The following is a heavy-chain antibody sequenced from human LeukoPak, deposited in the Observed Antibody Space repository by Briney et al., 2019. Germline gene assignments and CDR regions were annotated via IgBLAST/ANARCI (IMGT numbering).Heavy chain of an antibody. V-gene: IGHV4-39*01. CDR2: IYYIGST. CDR1: GGSISSANYY. CDR3: ARQGASYGDYAH. Sequence: SETLSLTCIVSGGSISSANYYWGWIRQSPGMGLEWIGSIYYIGSTYYNPSLKNRVTISVDTSKNQFSLKLSSVTAADTAVYYCARQGASYGDYAHWGQGTLVTVSS. D-gene: IGHD4-17*01. J-gene: IGHJ4*02.